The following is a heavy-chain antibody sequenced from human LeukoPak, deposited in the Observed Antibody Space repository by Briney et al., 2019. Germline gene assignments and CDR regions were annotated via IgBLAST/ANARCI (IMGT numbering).Heavy chain of an antibody. D-gene: IGHD4-17*01. CDR2: ISYDGSNK. Sequence: GGSLRLSCAASGFTFSSYGMHWVRQAPGKGLEWVAVISYDGSNKYYADSVKGRFTMSRANSKNMFYVQINSLRPEDTAVYFCARGFPYDDPTEGYYYLMDVWGQGTTVTVSS. V-gene: IGHV3-30*03. J-gene: IGHJ6*02. CDR3: ARGFPYDDPTEGYYYLMDV. CDR1: GFTFSSYG.